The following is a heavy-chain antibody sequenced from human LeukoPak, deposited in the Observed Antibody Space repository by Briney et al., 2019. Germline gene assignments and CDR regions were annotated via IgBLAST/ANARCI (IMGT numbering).Heavy chain of an antibody. Sequence: GGSLRLSCAASGFTFSDYYMSWIRQAPGKGLEWVSYISSSGSTIYYADSVKGRFTISRDNSKNTLYLQMNSLRAEDTAVYYCAKARVFLALLLWGQGTLVTVSS. CDR3: AKARVFLALLL. CDR2: ISSSGSTI. D-gene: IGHD3-3*01. V-gene: IGHV3-11*04. J-gene: IGHJ4*02. CDR1: GFTFSDYY.